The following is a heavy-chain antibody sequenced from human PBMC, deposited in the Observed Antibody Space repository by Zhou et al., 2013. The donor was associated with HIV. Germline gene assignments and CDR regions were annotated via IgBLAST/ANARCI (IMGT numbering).Heavy chain of an antibody. Sequence: QVQLVQSGAEVKKPGSSVKVSCKASGGTFSSYAISWVRQAPGQGLEWMGGIIPILGTANYAQKFQGRVTVTADTSTSTAYMELRSLRSDDTAVYYCARERTHLSYSYYYMDVWGKGTTVTVS. J-gene: IGHJ6*03. CDR3: ARERTHLSYSYYYMDV. V-gene: IGHV1-69*14. CDR2: IIPILGTA. CDR1: GGTFSSYA.